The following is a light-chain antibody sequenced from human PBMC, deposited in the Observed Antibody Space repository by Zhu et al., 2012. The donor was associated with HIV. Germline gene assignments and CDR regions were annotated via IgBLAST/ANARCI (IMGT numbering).Light chain of an antibody. J-gene: IGKJ3*01. CDR1: QSIRAW. CDR2: KAF. Sequence: DIQMTQSPSTLSASVGDRVTITCRASQSIRAWLAWYQQKPGKAPKLLIYKAFHLESGVPSRFSGSGSGTEFTLTISSLQPDDFATYYCQQYNSDSGTFGPGTKSG. CDR3: QQYNSDSGT. V-gene: IGKV1-5*03.